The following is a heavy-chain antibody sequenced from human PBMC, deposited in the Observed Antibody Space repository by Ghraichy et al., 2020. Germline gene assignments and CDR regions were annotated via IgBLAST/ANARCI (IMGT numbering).Heavy chain of an antibody. CDR2: INPNSGGT. Sequence: ASVKVSCKASGYTFTGYYMHWVRQAPGQGLEWMGRINPNSGGTNYAQKFQGRVTMTRDTSISTAYMELSRLRSDDTAVYYCARERRMTTVTTFDYWGQGTLVTVSS. CDR1: GYTFTGYY. CDR3: ARERRMTTVTTFDY. D-gene: IGHD4-17*01. V-gene: IGHV1-2*06. J-gene: IGHJ4*02.